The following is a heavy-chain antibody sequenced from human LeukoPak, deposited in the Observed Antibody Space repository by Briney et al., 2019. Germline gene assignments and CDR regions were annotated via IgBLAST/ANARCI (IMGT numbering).Heavy chain of an antibody. D-gene: IGHD5-12*01. CDR1: GVTFSSYG. Sequence: GGSLRLSCAASGVTFSSYGMHWVRQAPGKGLEWVALISSDGNDKLYGDCVKGRFTISRDDSKSTLYLQMNSLRAEDTAVYYFTTKVIRGNSGDDYDDWGQGTLVTVSS. V-gene: IGHV3-30*03. J-gene: IGHJ4*02. CDR2: ISSDGNDK. CDR3: TTKVIRGNSGDDYDD.